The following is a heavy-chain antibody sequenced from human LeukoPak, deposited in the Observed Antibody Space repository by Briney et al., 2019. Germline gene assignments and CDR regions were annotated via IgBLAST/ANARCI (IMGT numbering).Heavy chain of an antibody. CDR3: TTGRITIFGRLTYYMDV. J-gene: IGHJ6*03. Sequence: PGGSLRLSCAASGFTFSNAWMSWVRQAPGKGLEWVGRIKSKTDGGTTDYAAPVKGRFTISRDDSKNTLYLQMNSLKTEDTAVYYCTTGRITIFGRLTYYMDVWGKGTTVTVSS. D-gene: IGHD3-3*01. V-gene: IGHV3-15*01. CDR1: GFTFSNAW. CDR2: IKSKTDGGTT.